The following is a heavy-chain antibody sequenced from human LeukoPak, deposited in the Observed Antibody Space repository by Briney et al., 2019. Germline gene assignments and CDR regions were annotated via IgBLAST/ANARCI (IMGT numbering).Heavy chain of an antibody. CDR1: GYSISSGYY. J-gene: IGHJ4*02. CDR2: IHQSGST. CDR3: ARDSDHTSMLFKGFDY. V-gene: IGHV4-38-2*02. D-gene: IGHD5-18*01. Sequence: ASDTLSLTCTVSGYSISSGYYWGWIRQPPGKGLEWIGNIHQSGSTYYNPSVKSRVSISMDTSKNQFSLKLNSVTAADTAVYYCARDSDHTSMLFKGFDYWGQGTLVTVSS.